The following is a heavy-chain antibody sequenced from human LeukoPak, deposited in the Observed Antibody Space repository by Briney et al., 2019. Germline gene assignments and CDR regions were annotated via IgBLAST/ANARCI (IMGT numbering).Heavy chain of an antibody. Sequence: GGALRLSCAASRFTFSSYGMHWVRQAPGKGLEWVAVISYDGSNKYYADSVKGRFTISRDNSKNTLYLQMNSLRPEDTAVYYCALENLDYWGQGTLVTVSS. CDR1: RFTFSSYG. CDR3: ALENLDY. CDR2: ISYDGSNK. J-gene: IGHJ4*02. V-gene: IGHV3-30*03.